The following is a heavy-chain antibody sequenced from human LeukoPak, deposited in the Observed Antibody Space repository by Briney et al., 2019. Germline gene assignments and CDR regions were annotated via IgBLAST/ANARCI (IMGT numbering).Heavy chain of an antibody. CDR2: IYYSGST. J-gene: IGHJ4*02. V-gene: IGHV4-59*01. CDR3: ARHHYASGTHTPYYFDF. Sequence: PSETLSLTCTVSGASISGYYWSWIRQPPGTGLEWIGYIYYSGSTNYNPSLKSRVTMSVDTSKSQFSLKLSSVTAADTALYYCARHHYASGTHTPYYFDFWGQGTLVTVSS. D-gene: IGHD3-10*01. CDR1: GASISGYY.